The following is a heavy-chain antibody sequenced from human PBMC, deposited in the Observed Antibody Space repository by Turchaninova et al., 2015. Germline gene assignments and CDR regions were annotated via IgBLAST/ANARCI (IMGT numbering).Heavy chain of an antibody. CDR3: ARIREGDAFDI. CDR2: SDWEDDK. Sequence: QVTLKESGPALVKPTQTLTLTCTFSGFSLSTRGLRVSWIRQPPGTAREWLARSDWEDDKFYSTSLKTRLTISKDTSKNQVVLTMTNMDPVDTATYYCARIREGDAFDIWGQGTMVTVSS. J-gene: IGHJ3*02. V-gene: IGHV2-70*04. CDR1: GFSLSTRGLR.